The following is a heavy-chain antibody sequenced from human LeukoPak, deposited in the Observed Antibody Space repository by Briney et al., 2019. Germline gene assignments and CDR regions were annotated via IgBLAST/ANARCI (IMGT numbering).Heavy chain of an antibody. J-gene: IGHJ5*02. CDR3: ARHPLAGVTEMLAWFDP. V-gene: IGHV4-39*01. CDR1: GGSISSTSYY. CDR2: INYSGRT. Sequence: PSETLSLTCSVSGGSISSTSYYWGWIRQPPGKGLEWIGSINYSGRTYYNPSLKSRVTISVDTSKNQFSLKVRSVTAADTAVHYCARHPLAGVTEMLAWFDPWGQGTLVTVSS. D-gene: IGHD2-21*02.